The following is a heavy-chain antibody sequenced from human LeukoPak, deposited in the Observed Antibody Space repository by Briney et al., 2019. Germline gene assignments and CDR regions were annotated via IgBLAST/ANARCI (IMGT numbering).Heavy chain of an antibody. CDR2: ITSSGGTT. D-gene: IGHD3-10*01. CDR1: GYSFTNYY. Sequence: ASVTVSFKASGYSFTNYYMHWVRQAPGQGHEGMGIITSSGGTTSYAQQFQGTVLITSDTSPSTVYMELSSLRSEDTVVYYCARGACEGFGEFLVYWGQGTLVTLSS. J-gene: IGHJ4*02. CDR3: ARGACEGFGEFLVY. V-gene: IGHV1-46*01.